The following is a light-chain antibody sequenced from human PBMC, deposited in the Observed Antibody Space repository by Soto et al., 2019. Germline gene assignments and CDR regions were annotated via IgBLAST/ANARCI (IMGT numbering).Light chain of an antibody. Sequence: EIVMTQSPVTLSVSPGERATLSCRASQSVSSNLAWYQQKPGQAPRLLIYGSYTRATGIPGRFSGSGSGTECTLTITSMQYEDFAVYYCQQYNNWPPLTFGGGTKVEIK. CDR2: GSY. CDR3: QQYNNWPPLT. CDR1: QSVSSN. V-gene: IGKV3-15*01. J-gene: IGKJ4*01.